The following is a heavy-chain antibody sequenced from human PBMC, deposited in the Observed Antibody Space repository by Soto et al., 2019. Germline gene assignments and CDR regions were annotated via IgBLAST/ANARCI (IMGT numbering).Heavy chain of an antibody. CDR2: IYYSGST. CDR1: GGSISSYY. Sequence: PSETLSLTCTVSGGSISSYYWSWIRQPPGKGLEWIGYIYYSGSTNYNPSLKSRVTISVDTSKNQFSLKLSSVTAADTAVYYCARHRLDRKRNWFDPWGQGTLVTVSS. V-gene: IGHV4-59*08. CDR3: ARHRLDRKRNWFDP. J-gene: IGHJ5*02. D-gene: IGHD2-2*03.